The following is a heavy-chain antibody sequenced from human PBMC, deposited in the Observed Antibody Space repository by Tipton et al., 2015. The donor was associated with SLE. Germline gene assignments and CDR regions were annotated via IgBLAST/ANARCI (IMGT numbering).Heavy chain of an antibody. CDR2: IYSGGST. CDR1: GFTVSSND. J-gene: IGHJ4*02. Sequence: SLRLSCAASGFTVSSNDINWVRQAPGKGLEWVSVIYSGGSTFYADSVKGRFTISRDNSKNMLYLQMNFLRGEDTAVYYCVPRQVDFDHWSQGTLVTVSS. V-gene: IGHV3-53*01. D-gene: IGHD2-15*01. CDR3: VPRQVDFDH.